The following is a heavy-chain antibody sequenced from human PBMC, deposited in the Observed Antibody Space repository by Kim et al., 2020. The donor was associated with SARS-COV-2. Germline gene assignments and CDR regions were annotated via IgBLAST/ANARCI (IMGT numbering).Heavy chain of an antibody. J-gene: IGHJ4*02. CDR3: AREKYESQNHNDY. Sequence: GGSLRLSCAASGYTFSSYGMHWVRQAPGKGLEWVAVISYDGSNKYYADSVKGRFTISRDNSKNTLYLQMNSLRAEDTAVYYCAREKYESQNHNDYWGQGT. CDR1: GYTFSSYG. D-gene: IGHD3-16*01. V-gene: IGHV3-33*05. CDR2: ISYDGSNK.